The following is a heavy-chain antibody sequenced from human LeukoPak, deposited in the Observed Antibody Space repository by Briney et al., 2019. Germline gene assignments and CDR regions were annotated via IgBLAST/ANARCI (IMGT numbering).Heavy chain of an antibody. CDR1: GGSISSSTHY. V-gene: IGHV4-39*01. CDR2: IFNSGST. CDR3: ARLLAAAGNINFDY. D-gene: IGHD6-13*01. Sequence: SETLSLTCTVSGGSISSSTHYWGWIRQPPGKGLEWIGSIFNSGSTYYNPSLKSRVTISVDTSKNQFSLRLSSVTAADTAVFYCARLLAAAGNINFDYWGQGTLVTVSS. J-gene: IGHJ4*02.